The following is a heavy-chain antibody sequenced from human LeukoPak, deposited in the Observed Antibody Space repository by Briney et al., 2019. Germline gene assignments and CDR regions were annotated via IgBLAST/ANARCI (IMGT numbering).Heavy chain of an antibody. D-gene: IGHD5-12*01. CDR3: ARQADLVATRPDAFDI. J-gene: IGHJ3*02. Sequence: GASVKVSCKASGYTFTGYYMHWVRQAPGQGLEWMGWMNPNSGNTGYAQKFQGRVTITRNTSVSTAYMELSSLRSEDTAVYYCARQADLVATRPDAFDIWGQGTMVTVSS. CDR1: GYTFTGYY. CDR2: MNPNSGNT. V-gene: IGHV1-8*03.